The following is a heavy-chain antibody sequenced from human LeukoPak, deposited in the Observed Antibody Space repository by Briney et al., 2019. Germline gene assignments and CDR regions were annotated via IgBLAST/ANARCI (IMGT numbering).Heavy chain of an antibody. V-gene: IGHV3-7*01. D-gene: IGHD6-19*01. CDR2: IKQDGSEK. CDR3: ARELLAVAGADYYYYGMDV. Sequence: GGSLRLSWAASGFTFSSYWMSWVRQAPGKGLEWVANIKQDGSEKYYVDSVKGRFTISRDNAKNSLYLQMNSLRAEDTAVYYCARELLAVAGADYYYYGMDVWGQGTTVTVSS. J-gene: IGHJ6*02. CDR1: GFTFSSYW.